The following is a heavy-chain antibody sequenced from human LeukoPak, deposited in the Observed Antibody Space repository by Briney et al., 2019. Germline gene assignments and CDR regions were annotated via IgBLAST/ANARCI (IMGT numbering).Heavy chain of an antibody. CDR3: ARMTLYGSGTVH. CDR2: ISSNGGST. Sequence: GGSLRLSCAVSGFTFSSYSMHWVRQAPGKGLEYVSGISSNGGSTWYAGSVKGRFTISRDNSKNTVNLQLGSLRIEDTAVYHCARMTLYGSGTVHWGQGILVTVSS. J-gene: IGHJ4*02. D-gene: IGHD3-10*01. V-gene: IGHV3-64*02. CDR1: GFTFSSYS.